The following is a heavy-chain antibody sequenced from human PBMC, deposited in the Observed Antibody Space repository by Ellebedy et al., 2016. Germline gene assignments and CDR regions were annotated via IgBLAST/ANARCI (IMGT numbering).Heavy chain of an antibody. Sequence: SETLSLXCSVSGGSISAYFWSWIRQPPGKGLEWIGYIYDSGSTDYNPSFKSRVTISVDTSKNQFSLKLSSVTAADTAVYYCARGHIVATITGYYYYGMDVWGQGTTVTVSS. CDR3: ARGHIVATITGYYYYGMDV. CDR2: IYDSGST. CDR1: GGSISAYF. D-gene: IGHD5-12*01. J-gene: IGHJ6*02. V-gene: IGHV4-59*12.